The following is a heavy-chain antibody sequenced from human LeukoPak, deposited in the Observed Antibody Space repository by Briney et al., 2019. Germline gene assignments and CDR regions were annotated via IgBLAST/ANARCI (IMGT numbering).Heavy chain of an antibody. D-gene: IGHD4-17*01. CDR3: ARDQGYGDYMGYYYYGMDV. CDR1: GDSISSYY. J-gene: IGHJ6*02. CDR2: IYYSGST. V-gene: IGHV4-59*01. Sequence: SETLSLTCTVSGDSISSYYWCWIRQPPGKGLEWMGYIYYSGSTNYNPSLKSRVTISVDTSKNQFSLKLSSVTAADTAVYYCARDQGYGDYMGYYYYGMDVWGQGTTVTVSS.